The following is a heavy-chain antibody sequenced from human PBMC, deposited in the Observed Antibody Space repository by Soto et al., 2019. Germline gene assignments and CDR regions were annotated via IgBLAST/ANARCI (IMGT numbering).Heavy chain of an antibody. V-gene: IGHV3-64D*06. CDR2: ISSNGGST. J-gene: IGHJ6*02. CDR3: VKPPLISSGWYAGYYGMDV. Sequence: GGSLRLSCSASGFTFSSYAMHWVRQAPGKGLEYVSAISSNGGSTYYADSVKGRFTISRDNSKNTLYLQMSSLRAEDTAVYYCVKPPLISSGWYAGYYGMDVWGQGTTVPVSS. CDR1: GFTFSSYA. D-gene: IGHD6-19*01.